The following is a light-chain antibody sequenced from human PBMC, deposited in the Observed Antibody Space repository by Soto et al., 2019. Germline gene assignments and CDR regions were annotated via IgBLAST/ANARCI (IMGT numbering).Light chain of an antibody. Sequence: QSALTQPASVSGSPGQSITISCIGTSSDVGAYDLVSWYQQHPGTAPRLIIYEDLKRPSGVDSRFSGSKSGNTASLTISGLRAEDEGNYHCSAYAGNRTFVFGGGTKLTVL. CDR2: EDL. CDR3: SAYAGNRTFV. J-gene: IGLJ3*02. V-gene: IGLV2-23*01. CDR1: SSDVGAYDL.